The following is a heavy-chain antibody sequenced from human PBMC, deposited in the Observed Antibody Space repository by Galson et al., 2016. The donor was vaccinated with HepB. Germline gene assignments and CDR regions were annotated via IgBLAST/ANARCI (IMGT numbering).Heavy chain of an antibody. J-gene: IGHJ5*02. CDR3: ARWAFTSSISSYWFDP. V-gene: IGHV1-69*13. CDR1: GGTFSSYA. Sequence: SVKVSCKASGGTFSSYAISRVRQAPGQGLEWMGGIIPIFGTANYAQNFQGRVTITADESTSTAYMELSSLRSEDTAVYYCARWAFTSSISSYWFDPWGQGTLVTVSS. CDR2: IIPIFGTA. D-gene: IGHD6-6*01.